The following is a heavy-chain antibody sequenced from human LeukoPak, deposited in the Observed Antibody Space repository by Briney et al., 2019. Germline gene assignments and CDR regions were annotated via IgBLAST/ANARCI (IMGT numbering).Heavy chain of an antibody. CDR1: GGSIGSRGYY. CDR2: VFYSGAA. CDR3: ARYGDYGTEGYFYMDV. D-gene: IGHD4-17*01. Sequence: SQTLSLTCTVSGGSIGSRGYYWTWIRQHPVKGLEWMGYVFYSGAAYYNPALRSRVTISLDTSRNQFSLTLTSLSAADTAVYYCARYGDYGTEGYFYMDVWAKGPWSPSR. V-gene: IGHV4-31*03. J-gene: IGHJ6*03.